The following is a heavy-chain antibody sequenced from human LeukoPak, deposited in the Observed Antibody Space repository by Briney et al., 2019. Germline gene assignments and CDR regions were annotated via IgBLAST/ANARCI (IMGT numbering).Heavy chain of an antibody. D-gene: IGHD6-13*01. CDR3: ARTPSAADDYYYGMDV. Sequence: GESLKISCKGSGSSFTSYWIGWVRQMPGKGLEWMGIIYPGDSDTRYSPSFQGQVTISADKSISTAYLQWSSLKASDTAMYYCARTPSAADDYYYGMDVWGQGTTVTVSS. J-gene: IGHJ6*02. CDR1: GSSFTSYW. CDR2: IYPGDSDT. V-gene: IGHV5-51*01.